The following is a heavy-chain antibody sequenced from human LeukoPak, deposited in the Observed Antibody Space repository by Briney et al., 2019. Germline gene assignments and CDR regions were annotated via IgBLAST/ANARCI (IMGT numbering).Heavy chain of an antibody. V-gene: IGHV3-23*01. CDR3: AKAASSSWPSYYYGMDV. J-gene: IGHJ6*02. CDR1: EFAFSSYA. CDR2: ISSSGKTT. Sequence: GGSLRLSCAASEFAFSSYAMKWIRQAPGKGLEWVSLISSSGKTTFFADSVKGRFTISRDNSKNTVYLQMSSLRVDDTAVYYCAKAASSSWPSYYYGMDVWGQGTTVTVSS. D-gene: IGHD6-13*01.